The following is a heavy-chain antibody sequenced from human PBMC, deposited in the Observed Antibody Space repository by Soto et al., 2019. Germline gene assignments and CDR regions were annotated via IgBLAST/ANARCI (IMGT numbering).Heavy chain of an antibody. V-gene: IGHV1-2*02. CDR1: GYTFTGYY. J-gene: IGHJ5*02. CDR2: INPNSGGA. CDR3: ARQYQLLYSYSFDP. Sequence: ASVKVSCKASGYTFTGYYMHWVRQAPGKGLEWMGWINPNSGGANYAQKFQGGVTMTRNTSTSTAYMELSRLRSDDTPVYYCARQYQLLYSYSFDPWGHGTLVTVSS. D-gene: IGHD2-2*02.